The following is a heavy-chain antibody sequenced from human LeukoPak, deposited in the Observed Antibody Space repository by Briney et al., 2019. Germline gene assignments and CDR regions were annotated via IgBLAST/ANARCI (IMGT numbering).Heavy chain of an antibody. Sequence: ASVKVSCKASGYIFTNYGISWVRPAPGQGLEWVGWISGYNDNAHYAQKLQGRVTMTREASTSTVYMELRSQSSDDTAIYYCARDGNDVMDYWGQGTLVTVSS. CDR2: ISGYNDNA. D-gene: IGHD1-1*01. J-gene: IGHJ4*02. V-gene: IGHV1-18*01. CDR3: ARDGNDVMDY. CDR1: GYIFTNYG.